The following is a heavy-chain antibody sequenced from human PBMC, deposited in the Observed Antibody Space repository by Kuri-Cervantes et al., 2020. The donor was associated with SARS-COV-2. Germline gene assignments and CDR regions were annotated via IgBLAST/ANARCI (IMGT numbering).Heavy chain of an antibody. CDR1: EFTFSSYA. CDR2: ISYDGSNK. D-gene: IGHD3-3*01. CDR3: AKAADFWSGFNWFDP. V-gene: IGHV3-30-3*01. Sequence: GESLKISCAASEFTFSSYAMHWVRQAPGKGLELVAVISYDGSNKYYSDSVKGRFTISRDNSKNTLYLQMNSLRAEDTAVYYCAKAADFWSGFNWFDPWGQGTLVTVSS. J-gene: IGHJ5*02.